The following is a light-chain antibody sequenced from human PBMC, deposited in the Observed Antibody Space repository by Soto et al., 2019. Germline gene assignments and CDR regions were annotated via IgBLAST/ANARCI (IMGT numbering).Light chain of an antibody. Sequence: QPVLSQPSSASASLGASVKLTCTLSSGHSTYAIAWHQHQPEKGPRYLMRLDSDGSHTKGDGVSDRFSGSMSGAERYLTISSLQSGDEADYYCQSWDTGIVVFGGGTKLTVL. V-gene: IGLV4-69*01. CDR3: QSWDTGIVV. CDR2: LDSDGSH. J-gene: IGLJ3*02. CDR1: SGHSTYA.